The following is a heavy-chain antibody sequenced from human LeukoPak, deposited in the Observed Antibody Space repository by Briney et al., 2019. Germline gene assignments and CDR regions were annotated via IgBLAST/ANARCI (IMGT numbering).Heavy chain of an antibody. CDR1: GFTFTNSA. D-gene: IGHD5-18*01. CDR2: IVVGSGIT. CDR3: ARDPGLGGGYSYGSGYYFDY. Sequence: SVKVSCKASGFTFTNSAMQWVRQARGQRLEWIGWIVVGSGITDYAQKFQERVTITRDMSTSTAYMELSSLRAEDTAVYYCARDPGLGGGYSYGSGYYFDYWGQGTLVTVSS. V-gene: IGHV1-58*02. J-gene: IGHJ4*02.